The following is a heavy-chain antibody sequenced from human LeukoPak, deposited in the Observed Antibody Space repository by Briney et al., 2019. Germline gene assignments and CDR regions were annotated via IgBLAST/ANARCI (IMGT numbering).Heavy chain of an antibody. Sequence: SETLSLTCTVSGGSISSYYRSWIRQPPGKGLEWIGYIYTSGSTNYNPSLKSRVTISVDTSKNQFSLKLSSVTAADTAVYYCARQLGSSSVNWFDPWGQGTLVTVSS. CDR1: GGSISSYY. V-gene: IGHV4-4*09. CDR3: ARQLGSSSVNWFDP. D-gene: IGHD6-6*01. CDR2: IYTSGST. J-gene: IGHJ5*02.